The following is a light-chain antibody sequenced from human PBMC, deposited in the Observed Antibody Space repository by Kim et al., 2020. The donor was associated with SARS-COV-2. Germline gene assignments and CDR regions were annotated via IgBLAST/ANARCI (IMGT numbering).Light chain of an antibody. CDR2: GAS. J-gene: IGKJ1*01. Sequence: SPGDRATPSCRASQSISSRYLAWYPQKPGQAPRLLIHGASNRAPGIPARFSGSGSGTDFTLTVSRLEPEDFAVYSCQQYGSSPRTFGQGTKVDIK. CDR3: QQYGSSPRT. V-gene: IGKV3-20*01. CDR1: QSISSRY.